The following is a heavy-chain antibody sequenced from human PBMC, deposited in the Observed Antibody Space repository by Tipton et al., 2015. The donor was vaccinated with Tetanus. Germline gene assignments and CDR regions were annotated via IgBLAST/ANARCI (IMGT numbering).Heavy chain of an antibody. J-gene: IGHJ4*02. CDR1: GFTFSNYW. Sequence: GSLRLSCAASGFTFSNYWMHWVRQAPGKGLVWVSRIDRDGISTTYADSVKGRFTISRDNAKNTLYLQMNSLRTEDTAVYYCARGLYYYDSSGYLQGDYWGQGTLVTVSS. CDR2: IDRDGIST. V-gene: IGHV3-74*03. CDR3: ARGLYYYDSSGYLQGDY. D-gene: IGHD3-22*01.